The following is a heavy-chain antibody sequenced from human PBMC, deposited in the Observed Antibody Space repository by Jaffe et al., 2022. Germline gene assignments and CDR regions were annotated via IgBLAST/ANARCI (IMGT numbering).Heavy chain of an antibody. D-gene: IGHD3-16*02. CDR2: IYHSGST. CDR1: GGSISSSNW. CDR3: AKGNIGYIWGSYRRYYYYYYMDV. V-gene: IGHV4-4*02. J-gene: IGHJ6*03. Sequence: QVQLQESGPGLVKPSGTLSLTCAVSGGSISSSNWWSWVRQPPGKGLEWIGEIYHSGSTNYNPSLKSRVTISVDKSKNQFSLKLSSVTAADTAVYYCAKGNIGYIWGSYRRYYYYYYMDVWGKGTTVTVSS.